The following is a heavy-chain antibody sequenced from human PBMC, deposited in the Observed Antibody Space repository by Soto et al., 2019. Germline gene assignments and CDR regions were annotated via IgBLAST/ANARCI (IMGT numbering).Heavy chain of an antibody. CDR1: GFTFSSYG. CDR3: ANLVVDGAFDI. Sequence: GGSLRLSCAASGFTFSSYGMHWVRQAPGKGLEWVAVISYDGSNKYYADSVKGRFTISRDNSKNTLYLQMNSLRAEDTAVYYCANLVVDGAFDIWGQGTMVTVSS. J-gene: IGHJ3*02. CDR2: ISYDGSNK. V-gene: IGHV3-30*18. D-gene: IGHD2-15*01.